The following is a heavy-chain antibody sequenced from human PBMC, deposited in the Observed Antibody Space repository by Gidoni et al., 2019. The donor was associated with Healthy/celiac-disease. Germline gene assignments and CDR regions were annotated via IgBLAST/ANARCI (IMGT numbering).Heavy chain of an antibody. CDR2: IYYSGST. V-gene: IGHV4-39*01. J-gene: IGHJ5*02. D-gene: IGHD3-10*01. CDR3: ARHIPMVRGVIVNWFDP. CDR1: GGSIRSSSYY. Sequence: QLQLQESGPGLVKPSETLSLPCTVSGGSIRSSSYYGGWIRQPPGKGLEWIGSIYYSGSTYYNPSLKSRVTISVDTSKNQFSLKLSSVTAADTAVYYCARHIPMVRGVIVNWFDPWGQGTLVTVSS.